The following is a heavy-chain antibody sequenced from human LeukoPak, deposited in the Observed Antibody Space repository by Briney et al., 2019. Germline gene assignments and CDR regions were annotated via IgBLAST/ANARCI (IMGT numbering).Heavy chain of an antibody. D-gene: IGHD1-26*01. Sequence: SETLSLTCTVSGGSISSSSYYWSWIRQPPGKGLEWIGYIYYSGSTNYNPSLKSRVTISVDTSKNQFSLKLSSVTAADTAVYYCARYRGSYYEFDYWGQGTLVTVSS. CDR3: ARYRGSYYEFDY. J-gene: IGHJ4*02. V-gene: IGHV4-61*01. CDR2: IYYSGST. CDR1: GGSISSSSYY.